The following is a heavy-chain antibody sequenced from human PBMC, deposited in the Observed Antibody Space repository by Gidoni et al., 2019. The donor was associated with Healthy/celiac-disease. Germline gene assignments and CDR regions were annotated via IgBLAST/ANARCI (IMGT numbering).Heavy chain of an antibody. CDR2: IIPIFGTA. J-gene: IGHJ3*02. V-gene: IGHV1-69*01. D-gene: IGHD3-22*01. CDR3: ARLPTYYYDSSGYDGAFDI. Sequence: GLEWMGGIIPIFGTANYAQKFQGRVTITADESTSTAYMELSSLRSEDTAVYYCARLPTYYYDSSGYDGAFDIWGQGTMVTVSS.